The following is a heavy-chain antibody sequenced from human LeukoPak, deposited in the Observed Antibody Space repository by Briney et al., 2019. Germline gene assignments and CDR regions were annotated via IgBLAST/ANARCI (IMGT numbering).Heavy chain of an antibody. CDR3: ARGGVSSSSYNWFDP. V-gene: IGHV3-11*01. J-gene: IGHJ5*02. D-gene: IGHD6-13*01. CDR1: GFTFSDYY. CDR2: ISSSGSTI. Sequence: GGSLRLSCAASGFTFSDYYMSWIRQAPGKGLEWVSYISSSGSTIYYADSVKGRFTISRDNAKNSLYLQMNGLRAEDTAVYYCARGGVSSSSYNWFDPWGQGTLVTVSS.